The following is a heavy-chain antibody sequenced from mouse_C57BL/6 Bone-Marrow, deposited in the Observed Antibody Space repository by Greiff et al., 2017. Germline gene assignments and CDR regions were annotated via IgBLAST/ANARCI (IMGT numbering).Heavy chain of an antibody. V-gene: IGHV1-61*01. J-gene: IGHJ4*01. Sequence: QVQLQQPGAELVRPGSSVKLSCKASGYTFTSYWMDWVKQRPGQGLEWIGNIYPSDSETHYNQKFKDKATLTVDKSSSSAYMQLSSLASEDSAVYYSARTLDAMDYWGQGTSVTVSA. CDR3: ARTLDAMDY. CDR1: GYTFTSYW. CDR2: IYPSDSET.